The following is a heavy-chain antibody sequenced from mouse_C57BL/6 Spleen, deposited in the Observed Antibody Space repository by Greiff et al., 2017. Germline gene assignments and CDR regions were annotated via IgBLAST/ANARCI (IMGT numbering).Heavy chain of an antibody. CDR2: IYPGDGDT. Sequence: VQLQQSGPELVKPGASVKISCKASGYAFSSSWLNWVKQRPGTGLEWIGRIYPGDGDTNYNGKFKGKATLTADKSSSTAYMQLSSLTSEDSAVYFCARRGVVSVDYWGQGTTLTVSS. V-gene: IGHV1-82*01. J-gene: IGHJ2*01. CDR1: GYAFSSSW. CDR3: ARRGVVSVDY. D-gene: IGHD1-1*01.